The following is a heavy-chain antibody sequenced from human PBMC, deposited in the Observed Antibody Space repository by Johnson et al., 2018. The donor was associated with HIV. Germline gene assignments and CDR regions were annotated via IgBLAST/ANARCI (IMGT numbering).Heavy chain of an antibody. CDR2: IYSGGST. CDR1: GFTVSSDY. Sequence: VQLVESGGGLVQPGGSLRLSCAASGFTVSSDYISWVRQAPGKGLEWVSVIYSGGSTYYADSVKGRFTISRDNSKNTLYLQMNSLRAEDTAVYYCAKPRQPSDAFDIWGQGTMVNVSS. J-gene: IGHJ3*02. V-gene: IGHV3-66*02. CDR3: AKPRQPSDAFDI. D-gene: IGHD6-13*01.